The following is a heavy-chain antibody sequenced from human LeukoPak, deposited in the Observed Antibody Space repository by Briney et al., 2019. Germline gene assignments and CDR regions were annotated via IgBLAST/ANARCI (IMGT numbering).Heavy chain of an antibody. CDR2: MSYDGSK. D-gene: IGHD2-21*01. CDR1: GFTFSSYG. Sequence: PGGSLRLSCAASGFTFSSYGMHWVRQAPGKGLEWVAVMSYDGSKYYADSVKGRFTIYRDNSKNTLYLQMSSLRAEDTAVYYCAKDLNRGLPDYWGQGTLVTVSS. CDR3: AKDLNRGLPDY. J-gene: IGHJ4*02. V-gene: IGHV3-30*18.